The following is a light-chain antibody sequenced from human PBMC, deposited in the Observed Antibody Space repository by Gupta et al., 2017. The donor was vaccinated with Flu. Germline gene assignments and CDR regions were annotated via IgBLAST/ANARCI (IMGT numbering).Light chain of an antibody. CDR3: CLFGDTRSFWV. CDR2: EVT. J-gene: IGLJ3*02. V-gene: IGLV2-23*02. Sequence: QSALTQPASVSGSPGQSITSSCTGASSGVRNYNRVSWYQQHTGKAPTLILYEVTNRPSGVSDRFSGSKSGNTASLTISGLQAEDEADYYCCLFGDTRSFWVFGGGTKLTVL. CDR1: SSGVRNYNR.